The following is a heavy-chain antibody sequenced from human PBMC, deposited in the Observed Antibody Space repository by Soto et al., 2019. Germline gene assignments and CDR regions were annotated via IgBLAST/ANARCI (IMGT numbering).Heavy chain of an antibody. Sequence: QVQLVQSGAEVKKPGSSVKVSCKASGGTFSSYTISWVRQAPGQGLEWMGRIIPILGIANYAQKFQGRVTITADKSTSTAYMELSILRSEDTAVYYCASYDSSGWYGGAFDIWGQGTMVTVSS. V-gene: IGHV1-69*02. CDR1: GGTFSSYT. J-gene: IGHJ3*02. CDR2: IIPILGIA. D-gene: IGHD6-19*01. CDR3: ASYDSSGWYGGAFDI.